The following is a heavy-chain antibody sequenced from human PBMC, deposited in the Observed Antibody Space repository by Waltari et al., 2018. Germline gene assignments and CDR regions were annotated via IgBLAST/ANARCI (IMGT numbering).Heavy chain of an antibody. CDR3: ARDPFPIAAAGTYFF. CDR2: ISSSSSTI. Sequence: EVQLVESGGGLVQPGGPLRLSCAASGFTFSSYSMHWVRQAPGKGLEWFSYISSSSSTIDYADSVKGRFTISRDNAKNSLYLQMNSLRAEDTAVYYCARDPFPIAAAGTYFFWGQGTLVTVSS. V-gene: IGHV3-48*01. CDR1: GFTFSSYS. J-gene: IGHJ4*02. D-gene: IGHD6-13*01.